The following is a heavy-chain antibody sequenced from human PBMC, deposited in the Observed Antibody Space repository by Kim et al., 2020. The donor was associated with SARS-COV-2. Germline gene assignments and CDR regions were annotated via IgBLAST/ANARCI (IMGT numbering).Heavy chain of an antibody. Sequence: VKGRFTISRDNSKNTLYLQMNSLRAEDTAVYYCARDLRYDSSGYYYPIDYWGQGTLVTVSS. V-gene: IGHV3-30*07. CDR3: ARDLRYDSSGYYYPIDY. J-gene: IGHJ4*02. D-gene: IGHD3-22*01.